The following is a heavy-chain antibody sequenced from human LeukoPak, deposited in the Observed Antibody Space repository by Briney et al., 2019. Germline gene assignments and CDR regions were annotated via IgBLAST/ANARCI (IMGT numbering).Heavy chain of an antibody. J-gene: IGHJ4*02. D-gene: IGHD6-13*01. CDR3: ASLTGYSSSPTPFY. V-gene: IGHV3-48*03. Sequence: GGSLRLSCAASGFTFSSYEMNWVRQAPGKGLEWVSYISSSGSTIYYADSVKGRFTISRDNAKNSLYLQMNSLRAEDTALYYCASLTGYSSSPTPFYWGQGTLVTVSS. CDR2: ISSSGSTI. CDR1: GFTFSSYE.